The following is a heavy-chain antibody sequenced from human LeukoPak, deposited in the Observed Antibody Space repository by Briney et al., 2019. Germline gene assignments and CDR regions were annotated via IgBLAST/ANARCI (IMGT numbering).Heavy chain of an antibody. CDR3: ARRSSIAARSPDWYFDL. CDR2: VYASGST. J-gene: IGHJ2*01. CDR1: GGSTSSGSYY. Sequence: SQTLSLTCTVSGGSTSSGSYYWSWIRQPAGKGLEWIGRVYASGSTNYSPSLKSRVTISVDRSKNQFSLKLSSVTAADTAVYYCARRSSIAARSPDWYFDLWGRGTLVTVSS. V-gene: IGHV4-61*02. D-gene: IGHD6-6*01.